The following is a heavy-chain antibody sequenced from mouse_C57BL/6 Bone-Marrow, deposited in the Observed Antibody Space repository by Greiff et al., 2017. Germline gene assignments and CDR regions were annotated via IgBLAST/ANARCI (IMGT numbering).Heavy chain of an antibody. D-gene: IGHD1-1*01. V-gene: IGHV14-4*01. Sequence: VQLQQSGAELVRPGASVKLSCTASGFNIQDDYMHWVKQRPEQGLEWIGWIDPENGDIASASKFPGQATIQADKPSNTAYLQLSSRTAEDTAVYYCTTHYYGSSCVYFDYWGQGTTLTGSS. CDR1: GFNIQDDY. CDR2: IDPENGDI. CDR3: TTHYYGSSCVYFDY. J-gene: IGHJ2*01.